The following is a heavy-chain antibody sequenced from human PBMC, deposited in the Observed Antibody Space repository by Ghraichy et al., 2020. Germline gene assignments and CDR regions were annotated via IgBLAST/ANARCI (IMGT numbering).Heavy chain of an antibody. CDR2: IWYDGSNK. CDR3: ARVDYYDSSGYSSFDY. J-gene: IGHJ4*02. V-gene: IGHV3-33*08. CDR1: GFTFSSYG. D-gene: IGHD3-22*01. Sequence: GGSLRLSCATSGFTFSSYGMHWVRQAPGKGLEWVAVIWYDGSNKYYADSVKGRFTISRDNSKNTLYLQMNSLRAEDTAVYYCARVDYYDSSGYSSFDYWGQGTLVTVSS.